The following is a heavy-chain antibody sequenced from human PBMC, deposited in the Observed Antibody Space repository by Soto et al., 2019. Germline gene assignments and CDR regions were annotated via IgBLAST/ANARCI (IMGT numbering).Heavy chain of an antibody. Sequence: EVQLVESGGGVVQPGGSLRLSCAASGFTFSNAWMSWVRQAPGKGLEWVGRIKSKTDGGTTDYAAPVKGRFTISRDDSKNTLYLQMNSLKTEDTAVYYCTTRGGDDFWSGYLVIYYYYYYMDVWGKGTTVTVSS. CDR1: GFTFSNAW. J-gene: IGHJ6*03. D-gene: IGHD3-3*01. CDR2: IKSKTDGGTT. CDR3: TTRGGDDFWSGYLVIYYYYYYMDV. V-gene: IGHV3-15*01.